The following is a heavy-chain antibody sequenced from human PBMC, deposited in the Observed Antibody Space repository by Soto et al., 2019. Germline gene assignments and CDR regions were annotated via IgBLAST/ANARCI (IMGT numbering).Heavy chain of an antibody. CDR2: INHSGST. CDR3: ASRSAAGP. Sequence: QVQLQQWGAGLLKPSETLSLTCAVYGGSFSGYYWSWIRQPPGKGLEWIGEINHSGSTNYNPSLXSXVXAAGDPSEDQCSLRLSSVAAADTAVYYCASRSAAGPWGQGSLVTVFS. J-gene: IGHJ5*02. CDR1: GGSFSGYY. V-gene: IGHV4-34*01. D-gene: IGHD6-25*01.